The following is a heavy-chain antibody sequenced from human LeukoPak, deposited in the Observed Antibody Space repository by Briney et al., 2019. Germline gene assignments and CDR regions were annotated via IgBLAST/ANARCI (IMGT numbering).Heavy chain of an antibody. D-gene: IGHD2-2*01. CDR3: ARPKSYCSGTSCYLMDV. Sequence: PGGSLRLSCAASGFTVSSNYMSWVRQAPGKGLEWVSSISSSSSYIYYADSVKGRFTISRDNAKNSLYLQMNSLRAEDTAVYYCARPKSYCSGTSCYLMDVWGKGTTVTVSS. CDR1: GFTVSSNY. V-gene: IGHV3-21*01. J-gene: IGHJ6*04. CDR2: ISSSSSYI.